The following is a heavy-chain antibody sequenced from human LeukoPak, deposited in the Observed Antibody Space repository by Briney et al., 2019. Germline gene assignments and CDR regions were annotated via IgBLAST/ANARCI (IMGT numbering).Heavy chain of an antibody. Sequence: PETLSLTCTVSGGSISGSSYYWGWIRQPPGKGLEWIGSIYYSGSTYYNPSLKSRVTISVDTSKNQFSLKLRSVTAADTAVYYCASPYSSSSQGADYWGQGTLVTVSS. CDR2: IYYSGST. J-gene: IGHJ4*02. D-gene: IGHD6-6*01. V-gene: IGHV4-39*01. CDR3: ASPYSSSSQGADY. CDR1: GGSISGSSYY.